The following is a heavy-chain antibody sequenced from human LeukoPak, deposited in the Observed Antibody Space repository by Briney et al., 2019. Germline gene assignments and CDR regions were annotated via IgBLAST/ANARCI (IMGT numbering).Heavy chain of an antibody. V-gene: IGHV4-34*01. CDR2: INHSGST. D-gene: IGHD6-13*01. CDR1: GGSFSGYY. CDR3: ARDDSSSWYGHWFDP. J-gene: IGHJ5*02. Sequence: SETLSLTCAVYGGSFSGYYWSWIRQPPGKGLEWIGEINHSGSTNYNPSPKSRVTISVDTSKNQFSLKLSSVTAADTAVYYCARDDSSSWYGHWFDPWGQGTLVTVSS.